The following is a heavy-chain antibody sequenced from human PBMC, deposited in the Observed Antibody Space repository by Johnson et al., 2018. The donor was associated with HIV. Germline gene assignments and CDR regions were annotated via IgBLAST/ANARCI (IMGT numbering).Heavy chain of an antibody. CDR2: INWNGGST. CDR1: GFSFDDYA. J-gene: IGHJ3*02. CDR3: ARVREWEGGEVGDAFDI. Sequence: VQLVESGGGVVQTGRSLRLSCAASGFSFDDYAMHWVRQPPGKGLEWVSGINWNGGSTGYADSVKGRFTVSSDNAKNSLYLQMNTLRAEDTALYYCARVREWEGGEVGDAFDIWGQGTMVTVSS. D-gene: IGHD1-26*01. V-gene: IGHV3-20*04.